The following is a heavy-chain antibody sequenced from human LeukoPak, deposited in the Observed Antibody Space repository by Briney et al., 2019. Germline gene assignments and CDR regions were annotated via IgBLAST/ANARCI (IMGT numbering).Heavy chain of an antibody. D-gene: IGHD5-12*01. CDR1: GLTFSLYG. CDR3: ARGPSGYHNT. V-gene: IGHV3-30*03. Sequence: GGSLRLSCAASGLTFSLYGMHWVRQAPGKGLEWVAVISYDGTNIFYADSVKGRFTISRDDSKSTVYLQMNSLRAEDTAVYYCARGPSGYHNTGGQGTLVTVSS. CDR2: ISYDGTNI. J-gene: IGHJ4*02.